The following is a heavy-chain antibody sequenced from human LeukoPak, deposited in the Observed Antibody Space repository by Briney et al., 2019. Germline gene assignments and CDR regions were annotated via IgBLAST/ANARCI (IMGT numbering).Heavy chain of an antibody. Sequence: QSEGSLRLSCAASGFTFINYGMYWVRQAPGKGLEWVATVWYDGNNKYYADSVRGRFTISRDNSKNMVFLHMNSLRVEDTAIYYCARSVGHFDYWGQGTLVTVSS. J-gene: IGHJ4*02. CDR2: VWYDGNNK. V-gene: IGHV3-33*07. CDR3: ARSVGHFDY. CDR1: GFTFINYG.